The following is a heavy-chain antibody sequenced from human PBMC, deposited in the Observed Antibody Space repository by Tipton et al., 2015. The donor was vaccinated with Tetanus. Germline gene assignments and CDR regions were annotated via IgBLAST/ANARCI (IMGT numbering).Heavy chain of an antibody. D-gene: IGHD1-26*01. CDR3: ARIRTTVGYFDF. CDR1: GYSISSGYY. J-gene: IGHJ4*02. Sequence: TLSLTCAVSGYSISSGYYWGWIRRPPGKGLEWIGTIYHSGNTYYKPSLKSRVTISVDTSKNQFSQKLTSVTAADTAVYYCARIRTTVGYFDFWGQGTLVTVTS. V-gene: IGHV4-38-2*01. CDR2: IYHSGNT.